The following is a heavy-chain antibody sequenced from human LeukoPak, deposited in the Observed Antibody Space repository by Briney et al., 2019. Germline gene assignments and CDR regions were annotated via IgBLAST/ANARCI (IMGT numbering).Heavy chain of an antibody. V-gene: IGHV1-18*01. Sequence: ASVKVSCKASGYTFTSYGFSWVRQAPGQGLEWVGWISGHDGNTKYAQKYQGRVTMTTDTSTSTAYMELRSLRSDDTAVYYCARWSIAVLNWFDPWGQGTLVTVSS. CDR1: GYTFTSYG. J-gene: IGHJ5*02. CDR3: ARWSIAVLNWFDP. D-gene: IGHD6-19*01. CDR2: ISGHDGNT.